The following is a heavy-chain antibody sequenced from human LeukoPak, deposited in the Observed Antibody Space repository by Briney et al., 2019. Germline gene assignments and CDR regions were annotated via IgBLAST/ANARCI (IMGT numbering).Heavy chain of an antibody. CDR1: GFSFTSYW. CDR2: IYPGDSDT. CDR3: ARGPPSGAFDY. Sequence: GESLKISCQGSGFSFTSYWIGWVRQMPGKGLEWMGVIYPGDSDTRYSPSFQGQVTISADQSIRTAYLQWNSLKASDTAMYYCARGPPSGAFDYWGQGVLVTVSS. V-gene: IGHV5-51*01. J-gene: IGHJ4*02.